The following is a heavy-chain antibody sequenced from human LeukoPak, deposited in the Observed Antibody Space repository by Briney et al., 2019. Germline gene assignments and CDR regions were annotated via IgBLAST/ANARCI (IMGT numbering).Heavy chain of an antibody. D-gene: IGHD6-13*01. CDR1: GFTFSTYW. J-gene: IGHJ4*02. Sequence: GGSLGLSCAASGFTFSTYWMSWVRQAPGKGLEWVANIKQDGSEKHYVDFVKGRFTISRDNAKNSLYLQMNSLRAEDTAVYYCASGQQLGYWGQGTLVTVSS. V-gene: IGHV3-7*03. CDR2: IKQDGSEK. CDR3: ASGQQLGY.